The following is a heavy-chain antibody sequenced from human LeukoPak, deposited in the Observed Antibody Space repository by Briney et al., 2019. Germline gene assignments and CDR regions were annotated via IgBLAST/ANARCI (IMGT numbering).Heavy chain of an antibody. CDR3: TTERCSSTSCYYYYYYGMDV. Sequence: PGGSLRLSCAASGFTFSNAWMSWVRQAPGKGLEWVGRIKSKTDGGTTDYAAPVKGRFTISRDDSKNTLYLQMNSLKTEDTAVYYCTTERCSSTSCYYYYYYGMDVWGQGTTVTVSS. D-gene: IGHD2-2*01. V-gene: IGHV3-15*01. CDR1: GFTFSNAW. J-gene: IGHJ6*02. CDR2: IKSKTDGGTT.